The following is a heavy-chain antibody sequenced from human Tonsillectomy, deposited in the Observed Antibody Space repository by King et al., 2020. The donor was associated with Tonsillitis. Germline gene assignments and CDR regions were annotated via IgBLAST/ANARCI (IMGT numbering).Heavy chain of an antibody. CDR1: GYTLTSHD. V-gene: IGHV1-8*01. D-gene: IGHD3-10*01. CDR2: MNPTSGNT. CDR3: ASERWTKDLGRGLSGYNYCGMDI. J-gene: IGHJ6*02. Sequence: QLVQSGAEVKKPGASVKVSCKASGYTLTSHDLNWVRQAPGQGLEWMGWMNPTSGNTGYAEKFKGRVAMTRDTATNTAYMELSILRSEDTAVYYCASERWTKDLGRGLSGYNYCGMDIWGQGTAVTVSS.